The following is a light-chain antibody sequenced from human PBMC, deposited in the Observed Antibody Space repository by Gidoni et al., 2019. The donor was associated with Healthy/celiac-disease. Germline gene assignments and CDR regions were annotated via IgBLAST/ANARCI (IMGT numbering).Light chain of an antibody. CDR2: WAS. CDR1: QSVLYSSNNKNY. J-gene: IGKJ3*01. CDR3: QQYYSTPFT. Sequence: DIVMTQSPDSLAVSLGERATINCKSSQSVLYSSNNKNYLAWSQQKPGQPPKLLIYWASTRESGVSDRFSGSGSGTDFTLTISSLQAEDVAVYYCQQYYSTPFTFGPGTKVDIK. V-gene: IGKV4-1*01.